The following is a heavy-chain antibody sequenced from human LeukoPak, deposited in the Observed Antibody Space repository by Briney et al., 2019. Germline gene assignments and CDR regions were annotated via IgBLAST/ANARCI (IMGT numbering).Heavy chain of an antibody. CDR2: ISSSSYI. V-gene: IGHV3-69-1*01. Sequence: GGSLRLSCAASGFTVSSNYMNWVRQAPGKGLEWVSSISSSSYIYYADSVQGRFTISRDDAKNSLYLQMNSLRAEDTAVYYCAREGDSSGYSWNYWGQGTLVTVSS. CDR3: AREGDSSGYSWNY. D-gene: IGHD3-22*01. J-gene: IGHJ4*02. CDR1: GFTVSSNY.